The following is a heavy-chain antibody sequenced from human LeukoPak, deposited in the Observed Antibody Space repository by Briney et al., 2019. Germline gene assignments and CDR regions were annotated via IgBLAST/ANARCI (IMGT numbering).Heavy chain of an antibody. CDR3: ARELLENGDWFDP. J-gene: IGHJ5*02. D-gene: IGHD1-1*01. CDR1: GGSISSGDYY. CDR2: IYYSGST. V-gene: IGHV4-30-4*01. Sequence: SETLSLTCTVSGGSISSGDYYWSWIRQPPGKGLEWIGYIYYSGSTYYNPSLKSRVTISVDTSKNQFSLKLSSVTAADTAVYYCARELLENGDWFDPWGQGTLVTVSS.